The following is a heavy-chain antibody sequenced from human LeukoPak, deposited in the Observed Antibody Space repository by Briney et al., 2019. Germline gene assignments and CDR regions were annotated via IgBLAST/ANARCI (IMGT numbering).Heavy chain of an antibody. CDR1: GGSISSYY. D-gene: IGHD6-19*01. V-gene: IGHV4-59*01. J-gene: IGHJ4*02. CDR3: ARTRRCSSGWYPLDY. Sequence: SETLSLTCTVSGGSISSYYWSWIRQPPGKGLEWIGYIYYSGSTNYNPSLKSRVTISVDTSKNQFSLKLSSVTAADTAVYYCARTRRCSSGWYPLDYWGQGTLVTVSS. CDR2: IYYSGST.